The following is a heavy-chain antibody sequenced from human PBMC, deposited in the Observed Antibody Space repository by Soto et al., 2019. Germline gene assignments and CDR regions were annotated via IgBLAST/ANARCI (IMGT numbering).Heavy chain of an antibody. V-gene: IGHV3-30*18. CDR2: ISYDGGNE. Sequence: VQLIESRGGVVQPGRSLRLSCEASGFTLRNYAMHWVRQAPGKGLEWVAAISYDGGNEYYGDSVKGRFTISKDNSKSTLYLQMNSLRPEDTAVYYWVKGAATVVTGVSEHWGQGTRVIVSS. CDR3: VKGAATVVTGVSEH. D-gene: IGHD2-21*02. CDR1: GFTLRNYA. J-gene: IGHJ4*02.